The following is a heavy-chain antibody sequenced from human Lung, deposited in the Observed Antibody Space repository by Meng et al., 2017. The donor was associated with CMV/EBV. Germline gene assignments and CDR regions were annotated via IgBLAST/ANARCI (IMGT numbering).Heavy chain of an antibody. D-gene: IGHD1-14*01. V-gene: IGHV6-1*01. CDR1: GDSVSSNSAT. CDR3: AKDPEWFDP. Sequence: SETLSLXCAISGDSVSSNSATWNWIRQSPSRGLEWLGRTYYKSKWNHDYAVSVKSRISFNPDTSKNQFSLQLSSVTPEDTAVYYCAKDPEWFDPWGQGTLVTVSS. CDR2: TYYKSKWNH. J-gene: IGHJ5*02.